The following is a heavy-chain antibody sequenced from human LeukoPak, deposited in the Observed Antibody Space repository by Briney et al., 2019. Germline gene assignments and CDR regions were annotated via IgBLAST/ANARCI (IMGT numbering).Heavy chain of an antibody. V-gene: IGHV1-69*13. CDR2: IIPIFGTA. D-gene: IGHD2-2*01. CDR3: GVYCSSTSCYGFDY. J-gene: IGHJ4*02. Sequence: GASVKVSCKASGGTFSSYAISWARQAPGQGLEWMGGIIPIFGTANYAQKFQGRVTITADESTSTAYMELSSLRSEDTAVYYCGVYCSSTSCYGFDYWGQGTLVTVSS. CDR1: GGTFSSYA.